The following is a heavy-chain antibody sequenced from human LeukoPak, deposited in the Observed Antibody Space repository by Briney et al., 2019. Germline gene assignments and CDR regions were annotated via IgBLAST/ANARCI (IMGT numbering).Heavy chain of an antibody. CDR1: GFTFSSHG. V-gene: IGHV3-23*01. D-gene: IGHD7-27*01. Sequence: PGGSLRLSCAASGFTFSSHGMDWVRQAPGMGLEWVSGVSPSGDITFYADSVKGRFAISRDNSRNTVYFQLNSLRADDTAVYHCAKDIDWGRFDVWGRGTLVTVSS. CDR2: VSPSGDIT. J-gene: IGHJ2*01. CDR3: AKDIDWGRFDV.